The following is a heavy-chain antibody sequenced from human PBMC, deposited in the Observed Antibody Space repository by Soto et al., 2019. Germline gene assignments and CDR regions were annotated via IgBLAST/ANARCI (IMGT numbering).Heavy chain of an antibody. Sequence: QVQLVQSGAEVKKPGSSVKVSCKASGGTFSSYTISWVRQAPGQGLEWMGRIIPILGIANYAQKFQGRVTITADKSTSTAYMELSSLRSEDTAVYYCASRESSYLDPSAVDYWGQGTLVTVSS. V-gene: IGHV1-69*02. D-gene: IGHD1-26*01. CDR2: IIPILGIA. J-gene: IGHJ4*02. CDR3: ASRESSYLDPSAVDY. CDR1: GGTFSSYT.